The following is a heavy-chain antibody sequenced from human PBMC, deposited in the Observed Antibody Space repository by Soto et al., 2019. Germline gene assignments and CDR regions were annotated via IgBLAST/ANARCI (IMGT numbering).Heavy chain of an antibody. CDR1: GFSFSKYA. J-gene: IGHJ4*02. V-gene: IGHV3-30-3*01. Sequence: PGGSLRLSCAASGFSFSKYAMHWVRQAPGKGLEWVAVITYDAINEYYADSVKGRFTISRDNSNNTLSLHMSSLRLADTAVYYCARKAVPDFWGQGTLVTVSS. CDR2: ITYDAINE. CDR3: ARKAVPDF. D-gene: IGHD6-19*01.